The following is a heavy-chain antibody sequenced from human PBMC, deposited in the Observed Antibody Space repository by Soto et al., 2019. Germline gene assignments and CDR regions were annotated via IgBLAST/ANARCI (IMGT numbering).Heavy chain of an antibody. CDR1: GGSISSSSYY. V-gene: IGHV4-39*01. CDR3: ARRGIAAAGTSWFDP. CDR2: IYYSGST. Sequence: SETLSLTCTVSGGSISSSSYYWGWIRQPPGKGLERIGSIYYSGSTYYNPSLKSRVTISVDTPKNQFSLKLSSVTAADTAVYYCARRGIAAAGTSWFDPWGQGTLVTVSS. D-gene: IGHD6-13*01. J-gene: IGHJ5*02.